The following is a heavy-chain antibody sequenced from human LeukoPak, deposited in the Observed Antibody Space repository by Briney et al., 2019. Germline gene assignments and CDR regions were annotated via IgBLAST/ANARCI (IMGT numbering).Heavy chain of an antibody. CDR2: INSNSGGT. J-gene: IGHJ4*02. D-gene: IGHD3-10*01. CDR1: GYSFSDYC. CDR3: ARGGSGSGYLYYFDS. Sequence: ASVKVSRKASGYSFSDYCIHWVRQAPGQGLEWMGRINSNSGGTSYAQNFQGRVTMTRDRSISTAYMEVSGLTSDDTAVYYCARGGSGSGYLYYFDSWAREPWSPSPQ. V-gene: IGHV1-2*06.